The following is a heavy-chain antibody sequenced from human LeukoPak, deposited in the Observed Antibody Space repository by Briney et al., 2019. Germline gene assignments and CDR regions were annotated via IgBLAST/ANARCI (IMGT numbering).Heavy chain of an antibody. CDR2: INPSGGST. CDR3: ARDRFGGRGPILRFPPFDP. CDR1: GYTFTSYY. D-gene: IGHD3-3*01. Sequence: ASVKVSCKASGYTFTSYYMHWVRQAPGQGLEWMGIINPSGGSTSYAQKFQGRVTMTGDTSTSTVYMELSSLRSEDTAVYYCARDRFGGRGPILRFPPFDPWGQGTLVTVSS. J-gene: IGHJ5*02. V-gene: IGHV1-46*01.